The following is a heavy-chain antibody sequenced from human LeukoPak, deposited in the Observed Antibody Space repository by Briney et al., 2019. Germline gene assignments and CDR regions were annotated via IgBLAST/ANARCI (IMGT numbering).Heavy chain of an antibody. CDR2: IKSKTDGGTT. J-gene: IGHJ4*02. D-gene: IGHD3-10*01. CDR1: GFTFSNAW. Sequence: TGGSLRLSCAASGFTFSNAWMSWVRQAPGKGLEWVGRIKSKTDGGTTDYAAPVKGRFTISRDDSKNTLYVQMNGLKTEDTAVYYCTTGPYDYGSGTYYHWGQGTLVTVSS. V-gene: IGHV3-15*01. CDR3: TTGPYDYGSGTYYH.